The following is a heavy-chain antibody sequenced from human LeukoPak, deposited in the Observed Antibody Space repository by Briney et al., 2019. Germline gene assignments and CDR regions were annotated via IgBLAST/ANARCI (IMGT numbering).Heavy chain of an antibody. CDR2: IYYSGST. V-gene: IGHV4-30-4*07. D-gene: IGHD6-6*01. Sequence: PSETLSLTCAVSGGSISSGGYSWSWIRQPPGKGLEWIGYIYYSGSTYYNPSLKSRVTISVDTSKNQFSLKLSSVTAADTAVYYCARVKKEYPPYYYYYMDIWGKGTTVTVSS. CDR1: GGSISSGGYS. J-gene: IGHJ6*03. CDR3: ARVKKEYPPYYYYYMDI.